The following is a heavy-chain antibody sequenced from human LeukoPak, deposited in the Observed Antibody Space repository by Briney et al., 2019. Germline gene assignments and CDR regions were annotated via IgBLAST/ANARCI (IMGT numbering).Heavy chain of an antibody. CDR2: IIPIFGTA. Sequence: SVKVSCKASGGTFSSYAISWVRQAPGQGLEWMGGIIPIFGTANYAQKFQGRVTITADESTSTAYMELSSLRSEDTAVYYCAKDTTPGIAAAGYWGQGTLVTVS. V-gene: IGHV1-69*01. J-gene: IGHJ4*02. CDR3: AKDTTPGIAAAGY. CDR1: GGTFSSYA. D-gene: IGHD6-13*01.